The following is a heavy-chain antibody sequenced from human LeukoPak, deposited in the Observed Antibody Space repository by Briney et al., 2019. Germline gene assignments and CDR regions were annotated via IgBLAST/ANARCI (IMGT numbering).Heavy chain of an antibody. CDR2: ISGSGGST. J-gene: IGHJ3*02. CDR3: ARSYGGNRFDI. D-gene: IGHD4-23*01. CDR1: GFTFSSYA. V-gene: IGHV3-23*01. Sequence: GGSLRLSCAASGFTFSSYAMSWVRQAPGKGLEWVSAISGSGGSTYYADSVKGRFTISRDNAKNSLYLQMNSLRAEDTAVYYCARSYGGNRFDIWGQGTMVTVSS.